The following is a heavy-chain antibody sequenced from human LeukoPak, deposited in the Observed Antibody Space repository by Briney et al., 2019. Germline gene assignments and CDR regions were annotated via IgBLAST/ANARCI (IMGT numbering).Heavy chain of an antibody. D-gene: IGHD3-16*01. CDR1: GYTLTELS. J-gene: IGHJ4*02. Sequence: ASVKVSCKVSGYTLTELSMHWVRQAPGKGLEWMGGFDPEDGETIYAQKFQGRVTMTEDTSTDTAYMELSSLRSEDTAVYYCAGGALDLLLFDYWGQGTLVTVSS. CDR2: FDPEDGET. V-gene: IGHV1-24*01. CDR3: AGGALDLLLFDY.